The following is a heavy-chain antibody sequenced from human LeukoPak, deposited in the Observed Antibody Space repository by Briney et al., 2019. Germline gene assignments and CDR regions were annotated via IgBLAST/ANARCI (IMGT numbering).Heavy chain of an antibody. CDR3: ARDSSSWYFSGDAFDI. V-gene: IGHV3-7*01. D-gene: IGHD6-13*01. CDR1: GFTFSSYA. CDR2: IKQDGSEK. Sequence: GGSLRLSCAASGFTFSSYAMSWVRQAPGKGLEWVANIKQDGSEKYYVDSVKGRFTISRDNAKNSLYLQMNSLRAEDTAVYYCARDSSSWYFSGDAFDIWGQGTMVTVSS. J-gene: IGHJ3*02.